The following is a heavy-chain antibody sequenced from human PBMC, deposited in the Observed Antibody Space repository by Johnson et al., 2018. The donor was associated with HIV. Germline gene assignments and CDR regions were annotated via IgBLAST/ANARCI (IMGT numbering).Heavy chain of an antibody. CDR3: ASVRGVRGAHDGFDI. Sequence: VQLVESGGGLVQAGGSLRLSCSASGFTFSDYYMSWIRQAPGKGLEWIPYISSSGDTTHYADSVKGRFTISRDNAKNSLYLQMNSLRDEDTAVYYCASVRGVRGAHDGFDIWGQGTMVTVSS. J-gene: IGHJ3*02. CDR2: ISSSGDTT. D-gene: IGHD3-10*01. V-gene: IGHV3-11*01. CDR1: GFTFSDYY.